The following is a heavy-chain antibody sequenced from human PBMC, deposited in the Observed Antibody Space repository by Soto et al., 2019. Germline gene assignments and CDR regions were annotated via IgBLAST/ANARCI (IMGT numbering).Heavy chain of an antibody. CDR2: IYHSGST. Sequence: SXTXSLTCAVSGYSXRSGYYGAWIRQPPGKGLEWIWSIYHSGSTYYKPSLKSRVTISVDTSKNQFSLKLSSVTAADTAVYYCARWGRDYYDSSGYYYWGQGTLAPVSS. V-gene: IGHV4-38-2*01. J-gene: IGHJ4*02. CDR3: ARWGRDYYDSSGYYY. CDR1: GYSXRSGYY. D-gene: IGHD3-22*01.